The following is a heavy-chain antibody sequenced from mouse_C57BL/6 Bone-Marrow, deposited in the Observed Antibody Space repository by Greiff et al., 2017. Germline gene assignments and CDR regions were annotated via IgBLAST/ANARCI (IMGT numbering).Heavy chain of an antibody. V-gene: IGHV2-2*01. Sequence: VQLVESGPGLVQPSQSLSITCTVSGFSLTSYGVHWVRQSPGKGLEWLGVIWSGGSTDYNAAFISRLSISKDNSKSQVFFKMNSLQADDTAIYYCASPLYYYGSTRYFDVWGTGTTVTVSS. CDR3: ASPLYYYGSTRYFDV. J-gene: IGHJ1*03. D-gene: IGHD1-1*01. CDR2: IWSGGST. CDR1: GFSLTSYG.